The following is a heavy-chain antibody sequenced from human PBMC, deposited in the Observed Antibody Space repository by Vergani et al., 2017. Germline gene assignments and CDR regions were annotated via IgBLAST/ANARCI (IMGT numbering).Heavy chain of an antibody. CDR1: GFTFSSYA. J-gene: IGHJ6*03. CDR3: AREETTYYYYYYMDV. D-gene: IGHD1-7*01. CDR2: ISDDGSNK. Sequence: QVQLVESGGGVVQPGRSLRLSCAASGFTFSSYAMHWVRQAPGKGLEWVAVISDDGSNKYYADSVKGRFTISRDNSKNTLYLQMNSLRAEDTAVYYCAREETTYYYYYYMDVWGKGTTVTVS. V-gene: IGHV3-30-3*01.